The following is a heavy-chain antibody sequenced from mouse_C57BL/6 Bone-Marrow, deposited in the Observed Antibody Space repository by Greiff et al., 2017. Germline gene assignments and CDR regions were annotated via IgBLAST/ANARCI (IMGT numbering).Heavy chain of an antibody. V-gene: IGHV1-72*01. CDR2: IDPNSGGT. Sequence: QVQLKQPGAELVKPGASVKLSCKASGYTFTSYWMHWVKQRPGRGLEWIGRIDPNSGGTKYNEKFKSKATLTVDKPSSTAYMQLSSLTSEDSAVYYCARWGPDYFDYWGQGTTLTVSS. CDR1: GYTFTSYW. J-gene: IGHJ2*01. CDR3: ARWGPDYFDY.